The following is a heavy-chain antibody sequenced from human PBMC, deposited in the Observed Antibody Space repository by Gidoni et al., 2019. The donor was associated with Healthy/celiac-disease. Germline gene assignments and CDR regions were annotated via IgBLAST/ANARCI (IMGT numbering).Heavy chain of an antibody. V-gene: IGHV1-69*01. J-gene: IGHJ6*02. CDR3: ARDGPGVRELYDYYGMDV. CDR1: GGTFSSYA. Sequence: QVQLVQSGAEVKKPGSSVKVSCQASGGTFSSYAISWGRQAPGQGLEWMGGIIPIFGTANYAQKFQGRVTITADESTSTAYMELSSLRSEDTAGYYCARDGPGVRELYDYYGMDVWGQGTTVTVSS. D-gene: IGHD3-10*01. CDR2: IIPIFGTA.